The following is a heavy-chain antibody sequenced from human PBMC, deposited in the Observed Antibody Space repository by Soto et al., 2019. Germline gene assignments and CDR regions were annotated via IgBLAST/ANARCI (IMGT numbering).Heavy chain of an antibody. Sequence: SETLSLTCTVSGGSINSYWWSCIRQPAGKGLEWIGRVYSSGTNDYNPPLNSRATMSVETYKNQFSLKLSSVTAADTAVYYCARDIASYAYGEGYWGQGIQVT. V-gene: IGHV4-4*07. D-gene: IGHD2-21*01. CDR2: VYSSGTN. CDR3: ARDIASYAYGEGY. CDR1: GGSINSYW. J-gene: IGHJ4*02.